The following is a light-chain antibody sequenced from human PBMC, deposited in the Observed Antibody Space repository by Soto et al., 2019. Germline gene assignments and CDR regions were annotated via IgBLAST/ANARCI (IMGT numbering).Light chain of an antibody. J-gene: IGKJ1*01. CDR2: KAA. CDR3: QHYNSFSRT. CDR1: DNIAPW. V-gene: IGKV1-5*03. Sequence: DIQMTQAPSTLSASVGGRVAITCRASDNIAPWVAWYQQKPGKAPKLLIYKAANLADGVPSRFAGSGSGTDFTLTITRLQPDDFATYYCQHYNSFSRTFGQGTKVDIK.